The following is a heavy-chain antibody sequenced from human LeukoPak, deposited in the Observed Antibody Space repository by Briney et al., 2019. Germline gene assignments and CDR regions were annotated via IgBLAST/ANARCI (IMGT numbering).Heavy chain of an antibody. V-gene: IGHV3-7*01. CDR1: GSTFSSYW. D-gene: IGHD5-18*01. Sequence: GGSLRLSCAASGSTFSSYWMSWVRQAPGKGLEWVANIKQDGSEKYYVDSVKGRFTISRDNAKNSLYLQMNSLRAEDTAVYYCARGGYSYGGYWGQGTLVTVSS. CDR3: ARGGYSYGGY. CDR2: IKQDGSEK. J-gene: IGHJ4*02.